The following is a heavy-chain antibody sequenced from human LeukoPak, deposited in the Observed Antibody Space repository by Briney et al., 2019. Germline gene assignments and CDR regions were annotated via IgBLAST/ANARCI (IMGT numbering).Heavy chain of an antibody. CDR3: ARWGILTGYYPRRNWFDP. V-gene: IGHV4-34*01. Sequence: SETLSLTCAVYGGSLSGYYWSWIRQPPGKGLERIGEINHSGSTNYNPSLKSRVTISVDTSKNQFSLKLSSVTAADTAVYYCARWGILTGYYPRRNWFDPWGQGTLVTVSS. D-gene: IGHD3-9*01. CDR1: GGSLSGYY. J-gene: IGHJ5*02. CDR2: INHSGST.